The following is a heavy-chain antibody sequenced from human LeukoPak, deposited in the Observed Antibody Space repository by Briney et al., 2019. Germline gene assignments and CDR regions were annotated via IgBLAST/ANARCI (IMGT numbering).Heavy chain of an antibody. J-gene: IGHJ3*01. CDR3: ARVKEASAFDV. CDR2: ISRTGSYI. D-gene: IGHD5-12*01. Sequence: GGSLRLSCAASGFTFSSYAMSWVRQAPGKGLEWVSSISRTGSYIYYADLVKGRFTISRDNAKNSLYLQMNSLRAEDTAVYYCARVKEASAFDVWGQGTMVTVSS. V-gene: IGHV3-21*01. CDR1: GFTFSSYA.